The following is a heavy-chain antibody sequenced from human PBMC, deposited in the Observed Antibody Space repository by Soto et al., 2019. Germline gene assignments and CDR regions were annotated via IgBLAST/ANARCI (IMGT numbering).Heavy chain of an antibody. V-gene: IGHV3-7*01. Sequence: GGSLRLSCAASGFTFSSYWMSWVRQAPGKGLEWVANIKQDGSGKYYVDSVKGRFTISRDNAKNSLYPQMNSLRAEDTAVYYCARDLFGYSGLLSYWGQGTLVTVSS. D-gene: IGHD5-12*01. CDR3: ARDLFGYSGLLSY. J-gene: IGHJ4*02. CDR1: GFTFSSYW. CDR2: IKQDGSGK.